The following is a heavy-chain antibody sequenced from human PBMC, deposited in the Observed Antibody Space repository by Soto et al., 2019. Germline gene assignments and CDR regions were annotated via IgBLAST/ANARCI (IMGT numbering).Heavy chain of an antibody. CDR2: ISGSGGST. Sequence: GGSLRLSCAASGFTFSSYAMSWVRQAPGKGLEWVSAISGSGGSTYYADSVKGRFTISRDNSKNTLYLQMNSLRAEDTAVYYCATVVSYGYASLHYWGQGTLVTVSS. CDR1: GFTFSSYA. CDR3: ATVVSYGYASLHY. D-gene: IGHD5-18*01. J-gene: IGHJ4*02. V-gene: IGHV3-23*01.